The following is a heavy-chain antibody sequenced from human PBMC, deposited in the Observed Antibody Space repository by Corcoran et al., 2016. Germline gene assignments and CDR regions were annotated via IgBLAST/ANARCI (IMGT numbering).Heavy chain of an antibody. D-gene: IGHD3-10*01. V-gene: IGHV3-30*18. Sequence: QVQLVESGGGVVQPGRSLRLSCAASGFTFSSYGIHWVRQAPGKGLEWVAVISYDGSNKYYADSVKGRFTISRDNSKTTLYLQMNSLRAEDTAVYYCAKDGVRAYDSGSTLYYYYGMDVWGQGTTVTVSS. CDR1: GFTFSSYG. CDR3: AKDGVRAYDSGSTLYYYYGMDV. J-gene: IGHJ6*02. CDR2: ISYDGSNK.